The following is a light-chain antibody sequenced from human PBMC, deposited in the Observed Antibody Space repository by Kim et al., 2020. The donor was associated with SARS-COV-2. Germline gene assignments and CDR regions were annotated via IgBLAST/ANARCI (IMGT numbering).Light chain of an antibody. CDR3: QSYDNTEWV. CDR2: EHS. CDR1: SGSIARNY. V-gene: IGLV6-57*03. Sequence: GKTVTISCPRSSGSIARNYVQWFQQRPASAPTTVIYEHSHRPSGVPERFSGSIDRSSNSASLTISGLKTEDEADYYCQSYDNTEWVLGGGTKLTVL. J-gene: IGLJ3*02.